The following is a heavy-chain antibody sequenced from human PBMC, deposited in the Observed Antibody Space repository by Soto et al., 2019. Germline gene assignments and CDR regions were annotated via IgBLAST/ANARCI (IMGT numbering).Heavy chain of an antibody. CDR2: INYSGSF. J-gene: IGHJ4*02. V-gene: IGHV4-28*05. CDR1: GYFIISSHW. CDR3: ARIATTTLGGPIDY. Sequence: SETLSLTCRVSGYFIISSHWWCWIRQPPGKGLEWIGHINYSGSFYHDPSLKSRVTMSLDTSEHQFSLRLSSVTAVDTAVYYCARIATTTLGGPIDYWGRGTLVTVSS. D-gene: IGHD4-4*01.